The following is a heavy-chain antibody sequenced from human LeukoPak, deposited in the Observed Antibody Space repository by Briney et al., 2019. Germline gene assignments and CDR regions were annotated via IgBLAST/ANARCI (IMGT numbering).Heavy chain of an antibody. CDR3: ARVDTVNYYYYMDV. CDR1: GYTFTTYG. Sequence: ASVKVSCKASGYTFTTYGISWVRQAPGHGLEWMGWISTFNGHTNYAESRQDRVTMTTDTYTSTVYMDLSSLISDDTAVYYCARVDTVNYYYYMDVWGKGTPVTVSS. J-gene: IGHJ6*03. V-gene: IGHV1-18*01. CDR2: ISTFNGHT. D-gene: IGHD3-10*01.